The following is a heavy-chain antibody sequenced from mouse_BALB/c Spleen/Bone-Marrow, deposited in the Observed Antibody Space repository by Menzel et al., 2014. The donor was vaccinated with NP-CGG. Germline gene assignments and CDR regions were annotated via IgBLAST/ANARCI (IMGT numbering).Heavy chain of an antibody. CDR3: ARQILRGFGY. CDR2: ISSGGGST. D-gene: IGHD1-1*01. J-gene: IGHJ3*02. Sequence: VQLKDSGGGLVKPGGSLKLSCAASGFAFSSYDMSWVRQTPEKRLEWVAYISSGGGSTYYADTVKGRFTISGDNAKNTLYLQMSSLKSEDTAMYYCARQILRGFGYWGQGTPVTVSA. CDR1: GFAFSSYD. V-gene: IGHV5-12-1*01.